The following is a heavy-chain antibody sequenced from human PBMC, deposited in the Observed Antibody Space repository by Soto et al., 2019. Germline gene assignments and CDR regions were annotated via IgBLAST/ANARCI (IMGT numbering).Heavy chain of an antibody. CDR2: ISYDGSNK. D-gene: IGHD2-2*01. CDR1: GFTFSSYG. J-gene: IGHJ4*02. V-gene: IGHV3-30*18. Sequence: GGSLRLSCAASGFTFSSYGMHWVRQAPGKGQEWVEVISYDGSNKYYADSEKGRFTISRDNSKNTLYLQMNSLRAEDTAVYYCANLDVAPAPSDYWGQGSLVTGSS. CDR3: ANLDVAPAPSDY.